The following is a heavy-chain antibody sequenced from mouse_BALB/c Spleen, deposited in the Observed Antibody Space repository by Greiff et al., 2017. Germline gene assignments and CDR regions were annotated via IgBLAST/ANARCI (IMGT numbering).Heavy chain of an antibody. D-gene: IGHD1-1*01. CDR2: IDPANGNT. J-gene: IGHJ2*01. CDR1: GFNIKDTY. V-gene: IGHV14-3*02. Sequence: VQLQQSGAELVKPGASVKLSCTASGFNIKDTYMHWVKQRPEQGLEWIGRIDPANGNTKYDPKFQGKATITADTSSNTAYLQLSSLTSEDTAVYYCARSPFTTVVATDYWGQGTTLTVSS. CDR3: ARSPFTTVVATDY.